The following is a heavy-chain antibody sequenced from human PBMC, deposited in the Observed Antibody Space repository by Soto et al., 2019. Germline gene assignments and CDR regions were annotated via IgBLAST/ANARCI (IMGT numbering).Heavy chain of an antibody. J-gene: IGHJ5*02. V-gene: IGHV4-31*03. CDR3: ARSVFP. CDR1: GGSICSGGYY. CDR2: IYYIGST. Sequence: SETLSLTCTVSGGSICSGGYYWNWIRQHPGKGLEWIGYIYYIGSTYYNPSLKSRVTISLDTSKNQFSLKLSSVTAADTAVYYCARSVFPWGQGTLVTLSS.